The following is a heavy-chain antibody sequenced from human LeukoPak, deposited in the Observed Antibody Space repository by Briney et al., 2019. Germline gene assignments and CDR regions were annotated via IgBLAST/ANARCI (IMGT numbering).Heavy chain of an antibody. CDR3: ARAATMVRGEFDY. V-gene: IGHV1-2*02. D-gene: IGHD3-10*01. Sequence: ASVKVSCKASGYTFTGYYMHWVRQAPGQGLEWMGWINPNSGGTNYAQKFQGRVTMTRDTSISTAYMELSRLRSDDTAVYYCARAATMVRGEFDYWGQGTLVTVSS. CDR2: INPNSGGT. CDR1: GYTFTGYY. J-gene: IGHJ4*02.